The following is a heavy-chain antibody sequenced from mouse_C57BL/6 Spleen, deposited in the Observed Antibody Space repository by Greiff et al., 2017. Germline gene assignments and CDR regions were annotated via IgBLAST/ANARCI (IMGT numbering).Heavy chain of an antibody. D-gene: IGHD1-2*01. J-gene: IGHJ3*01. CDR3: ARDYGGAWFAY. CDR2: ISDGGSYT. Sequence: EVQGVESGGGLVKPGGSLKLSCAASGFTFSSYAMSWVRQTPEKRLEWVATISDGGSYTYYPDNVKGRFTISRDNAKNNLYLQMSHLKSEDTAMYYCARDYGGAWFAYWGQGTLVTVSA. V-gene: IGHV5-4*01. CDR1: GFTFSSYA.